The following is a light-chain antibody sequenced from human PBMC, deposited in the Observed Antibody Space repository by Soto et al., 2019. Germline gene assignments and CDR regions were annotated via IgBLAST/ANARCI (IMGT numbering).Light chain of an antibody. J-gene: IGKJ4*01. V-gene: IGKV1-39*01. CDR3: QQTYSLPHT. CDR2: ATS. Sequence: DIQMTQSPPSLSASVGDSITITCRASQSISTYLSWYRHKPGKAPELLIFATSSLQRGVPSRFSGSGSGTDFTLTVSSLQPGDFESYYCQQTYSLPHTFGGGTKV. CDR1: QSISTY.